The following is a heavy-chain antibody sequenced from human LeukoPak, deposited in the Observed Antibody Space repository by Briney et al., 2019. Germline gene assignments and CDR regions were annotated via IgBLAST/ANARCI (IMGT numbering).Heavy chain of an antibody. CDR2: IYHSGST. CDR1: GGSISSGGYS. J-gene: IGHJ4*02. Sequence: SETLSLTCAVSGGSISSGGYSWSWIRQPPGKGLEWIGYIYHSGSTYYNPSLKSRVTISVDTSKNQFSLKLSSVTAADTAVYYCARGIRGTDYWGQGTLVTVSS. CDR3: ARGIRGTDY. V-gene: IGHV4-30-2*02. D-gene: IGHD1-1*01.